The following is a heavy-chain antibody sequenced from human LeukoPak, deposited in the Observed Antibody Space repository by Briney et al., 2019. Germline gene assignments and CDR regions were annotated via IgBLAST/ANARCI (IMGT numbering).Heavy chain of an antibody. Sequence: TGGSLRLSCAASGFIFSSYEMTWVRQAPGKGLEWVSFITPSGSMIYYADSVKGRFTISRDNAKSSVYLQMNGLRAEDSGVYYCARDADSAIYRGMDVWGQGTTVTVSS. CDR1: GFIFSSYE. J-gene: IGHJ6*01. CDR2: ITPSGSMI. D-gene: IGHD3-10*01. V-gene: IGHV3-48*03. CDR3: ARDADSAIYRGMDV.